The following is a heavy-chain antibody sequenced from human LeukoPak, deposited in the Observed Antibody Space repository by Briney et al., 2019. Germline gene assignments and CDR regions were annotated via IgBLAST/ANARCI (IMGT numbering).Heavy chain of an antibody. CDR1: GFTFSSYS. CDR2: ISSSSSYI. J-gene: IGHJ4*02. Sequence: GGSLRLSCAASGFTFSSYSMNWVRQAPGKGLEWVSSISSSSSYIYYADSVKGRFTISRDNAKNSLHLQMNSLRAEDTAVYYCARDYGDYGVVDYWGQGTLVTVSS. V-gene: IGHV3-21*01. CDR3: ARDYGDYGVVDY. D-gene: IGHD4-17*01.